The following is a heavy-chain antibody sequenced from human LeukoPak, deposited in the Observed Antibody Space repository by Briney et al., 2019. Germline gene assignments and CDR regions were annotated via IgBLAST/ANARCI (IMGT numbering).Heavy chain of an antibody. V-gene: IGHV4-39*07. CDR1: DGSISSSSYY. CDR3: ARGYSYGGYYFDY. CDR2: IYYGGST. D-gene: IGHD5-18*01. J-gene: IGHJ4*02. Sequence: PSETLSLTCTVSDGSISSSSYYWGWIRQPPGKGLEWIGTIYYGGSTYYNPSLKSRVTISVDTSKNQFSLKLSSVTAADTAVYYCARGYSYGGYYFDYWGQGTLVTVSS.